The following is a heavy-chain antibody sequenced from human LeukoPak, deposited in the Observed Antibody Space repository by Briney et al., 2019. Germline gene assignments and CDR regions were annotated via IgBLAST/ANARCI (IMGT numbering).Heavy chain of an antibody. J-gene: IGHJ4*02. CDR3: ARSDRGLLEWSY. CDR1: SGSFSGYY. V-gene: IGHV4-34*01. CDR2: INHSGST. D-gene: IGHD3-3*01. Sequence: PSETLSLTCAVYSGSFSGYYWSWIRQPPGKGLEWIGEINHSGSTNYNPSLKSRVTISVDTSKNQFSLKLSSVTAADTAVYYCARSDRGLLEWSYWGQGTLVTVSS.